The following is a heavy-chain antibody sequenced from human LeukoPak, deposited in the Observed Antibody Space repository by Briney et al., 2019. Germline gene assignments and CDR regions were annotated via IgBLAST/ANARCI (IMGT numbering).Heavy chain of an antibody. CDR1: GGSISSYY. CDR2: IYYSGST. Sequence: ETLSLTCTVSGGSISSYYWSWIRQPPGKGLEWIGYIYYSGSTNYNPSLKSRVTISVDTSKNQFSPKLSSVTAADTAVYYCARAADQPYYYMDVWGKGTTVTISS. J-gene: IGHJ6*03. CDR3: ARAADQPYYYMDV. V-gene: IGHV4-59*01. D-gene: IGHD6-19*01.